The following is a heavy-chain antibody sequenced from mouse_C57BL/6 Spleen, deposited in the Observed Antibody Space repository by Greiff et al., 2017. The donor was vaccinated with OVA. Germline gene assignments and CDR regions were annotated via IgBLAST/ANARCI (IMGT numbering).Heavy chain of an antibody. Sequence: VQLQQPGAELVKPGASVKLSCKASGYTFTSYWMQWVKQRPGQGLEWIGEIDPSDSYTNYNQKFKGKATLTVDTSSSTAYMQLSSLTSEDSAVYYCASSTGDYWGQGTTLTVSS. D-gene: IGHD5-1*01. J-gene: IGHJ2*01. CDR3: ASSTGDY. V-gene: IGHV1-50*01. CDR1: GYTFTSYW. CDR2: IDPSDSYT.